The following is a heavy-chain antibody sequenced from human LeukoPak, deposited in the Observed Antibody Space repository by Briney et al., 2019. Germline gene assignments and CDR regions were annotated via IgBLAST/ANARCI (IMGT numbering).Heavy chain of an antibody. CDR2: ISWNSGSI. Sequence: PGRSLRLSRAASGFTFDDYAMYWVRQAPGKGLEGVADISWNSGSIGYADSVKGRFTISRDNAKNSLYLQMNSLRVEDTALYYCAKDRGGNGVVDSWGQGTLVTVSS. V-gene: IGHV3-9*01. D-gene: IGHD4-23*01. J-gene: IGHJ4*02. CDR1: GFTFDDYA. CDR3: AKDRGGNGVVDS.